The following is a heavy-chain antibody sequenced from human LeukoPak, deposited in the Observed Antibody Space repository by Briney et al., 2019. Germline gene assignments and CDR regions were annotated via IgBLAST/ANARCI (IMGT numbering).Heavy chain of an antibody. CDR2: ISYDGSNK. V-gene: IGHV3-30-3*01. J-gene: IGHJ4*02. CDR3: AREDSSSY. D-gene: IGHD6-13*01. CDR1: GFPFSGYA. Sequence: GRSLRLSCAASGFPFSGYAMHWVRQAPGKGLEWVAVISYDGSNKYYADSVKGRFTISRDNSKNTLYLQMNSLRAEDTAVYYCAREDSSSYWGQGTLVTVSS.